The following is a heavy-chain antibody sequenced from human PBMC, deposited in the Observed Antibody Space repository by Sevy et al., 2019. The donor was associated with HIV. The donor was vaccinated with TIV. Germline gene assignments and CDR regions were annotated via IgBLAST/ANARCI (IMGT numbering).Heavy chain of an antibody. V-gene: IGHV3-7*01. CDR1: GFTLDAYW. J-gene: IGHJ4*02. CDR3: ARAIAAAAGF. CDR2: INQDGSTK. Sequence: GGSLRLSCAASGFTLDAYWMHWVRQAPGKGLEWLANINQDGSTKYYAASVKGRFTTSRDNAKNLVYLQMNAMGPEDTGLYYCARAIAAAAGFWGQGTLVTVSS. D-gene: IGHD6-13*01.